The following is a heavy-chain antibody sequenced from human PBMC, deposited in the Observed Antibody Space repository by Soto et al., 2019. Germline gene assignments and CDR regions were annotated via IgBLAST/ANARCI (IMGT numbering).Heavy chain of an antibody. J-gene: IGHJ4*02. Sequence: EVQLVESGEGLVQPGGSLRLSCAASGFTFSNYAMHWVRQAPGKGLEYVSAISGNGFSTYYGDSVRGRFIISRDNSKNTLYLLMGSLRAEDMAVYYCARGPSTVATWLDYWGQGTLVTVSS. V-gene: IGHV3-64*02. D-gene: IGHD4-17*01. CDR3: ARGPSTVATWLDY. CDR1: GFTFSNYA. CDR2: ISGNGFST.